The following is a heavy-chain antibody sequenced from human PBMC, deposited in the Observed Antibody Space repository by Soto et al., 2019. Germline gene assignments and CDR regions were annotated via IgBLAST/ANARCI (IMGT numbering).Heavy chain of an antibody. J-gene: IGHJ4*01. D-gene: IGHD6-19*01. CDR1: GFTFSSYA. CDR3: AKGLQQWQVIVRIYFDY. Sequence: PGGSLRLSCAASGFTFSSYAMSWVRQAPGKGLEWVSAISGSGGSTYYADSVKGRFTISRDNSKNTLYLQMNSLRAEDTAVYYCAKGLQQWQVIVRIYFDYWGQGTLVTVSS. CDR2: ISGSGGST. V-gene: IGHV3-23*01.